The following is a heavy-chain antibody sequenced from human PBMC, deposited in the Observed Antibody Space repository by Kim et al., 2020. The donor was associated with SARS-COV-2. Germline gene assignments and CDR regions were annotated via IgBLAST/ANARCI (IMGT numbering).Heavy chain of an antibody. Sequence: SVKVSCKASGGTFSSYAISWVRQAPGQGLEWMGGIIPIFGTANYAQKFQGRVTITADESTSTAYMELSSLRSEDTAVYYCARVVGYCSGGSCTTNDYWGQGTLVTVSS. CDR1: GGTFSSYA. D-gene: IGHD2-15*01. V-gene: IGHV1-69*13. J-gene: IGHJ4*02. CDR2: IIPIFGTA. CDR3: ARVVGYCSGGSCTTNDY.